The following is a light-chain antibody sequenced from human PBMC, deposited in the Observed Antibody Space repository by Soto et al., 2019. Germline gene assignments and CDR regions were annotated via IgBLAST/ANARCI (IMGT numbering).Light chain of an antibody. CDR1: QGISNY. V-gene: IGKV1-33*01. J-gene: IGKJ3*01. CDR2: DAS. Sequence: DIQMTQSPSSLSASVGDRVTITCQASQGISNYLNWYQQKPGKAPMLLIYDASNLETGVPSRFSGSGSGTDFTFTISSLQPKDIATYYCQQYDNLPPFTFGPGTKVDIK. CDR3: QQYDNLPPFT.